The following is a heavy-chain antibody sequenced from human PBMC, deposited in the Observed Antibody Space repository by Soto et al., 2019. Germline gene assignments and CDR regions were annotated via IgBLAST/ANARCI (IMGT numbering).Heavy chain of an antibody. CDR1: GGTMSSYR. D-gene: IGHD1-7*01. Sequence: SDNVSLTRTISGGTMSSYRWRCIRQPAGKGLERIGRLYTNGNTHYNPYRKSRVTVTVDTSGNKFFLSLRSITATDSAVYHCGRESGETWDYEASWRHGTPVT. CDR3: GRESGETWDYEAS. V-gene: IGHV4-4*07. CDR2: LYTNGNT. J-gene: IGHJ5*01.